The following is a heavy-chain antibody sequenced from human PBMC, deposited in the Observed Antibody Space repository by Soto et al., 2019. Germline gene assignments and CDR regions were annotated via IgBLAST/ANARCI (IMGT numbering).Heavy chain of an antibody. V-gene: IGHV3-23*01. CDR3: AKAYGDYLLRYYYYYMDV. CDR1: GFTFSSYA. Sequence: EVQLLESGGGLVQPGGSLRLSCAASGFTFSSYAMSWVRQAPGKGLEWVSAISGSGGSTYYADSVKGRFTISRDNSKNTLYLQMNSLRAEDTAVYYCAKAYGDYLLRYYYYYMDVWGKGTTVTVSS. D-gene: IGHD4-17*01. J-gene: IGHJ6*03. CDR2: ISGSGGST.